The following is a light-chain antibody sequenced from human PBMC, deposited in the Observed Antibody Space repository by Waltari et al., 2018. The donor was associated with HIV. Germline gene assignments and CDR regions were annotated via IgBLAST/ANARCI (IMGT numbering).Light chain of an antibody. CDR3: LQHKTFPRA. CDR2: AAS. V-gene: IGKV1-17*01. Sequence: DIQMTQSPSSLSASVGDRVTIPCRASQGIRDDLSWFQEKPGRAPKRLIYAASTLHSGVPSRFSGSGSGTEFTLTISSLQPEDFATYFCLQHKTFPRAFGPGTRVDI. J-gene: IGKJ3*01. CDR1: QGIRDD.